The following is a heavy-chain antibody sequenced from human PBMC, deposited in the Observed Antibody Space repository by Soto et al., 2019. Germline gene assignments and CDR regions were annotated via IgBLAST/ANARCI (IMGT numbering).Heavy chain of an antibody. CDR3: AECVFPDLIYDYFDY. V-gene: IGHV3-23*01. J-gene: IGHJ4*01. CDR1: GFSFTNVA. CDR2: IGASCDNT. D-gene: IGHD2-21*01. Sequence: GGSLRLSCAASGFSFTNVAMSWVRQAPGKGLEWVAGIGASCDNTWYADSVKGRLSISRDNSKNTLYLQLNSLSIEDTAAYYCAECVFPDLIYDYFDYWGPGTLVTVSS.